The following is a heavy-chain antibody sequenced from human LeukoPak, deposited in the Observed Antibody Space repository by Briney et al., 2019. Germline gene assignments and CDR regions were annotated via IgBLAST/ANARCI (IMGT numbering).Heavy chain of an antibody. CDR2: INPNSGGT. J-gene: IGHJ3*02. CDR1: GYTFTGYY. D-gene: IGHD2-2*01. V-gene: IGHV1-2*06. CDR3: ARTYQLPLPSAFYI. Sequence: ASVKVSCKASGYTFTGYYMHWVRQAPGQGLEWMGRINPNSGGTNYAQKFQGRVTMTRDKSKSTDHMELSRLRSDDTAVYYCARTYQLPLPSAFYIWGQGTMFTVSS.